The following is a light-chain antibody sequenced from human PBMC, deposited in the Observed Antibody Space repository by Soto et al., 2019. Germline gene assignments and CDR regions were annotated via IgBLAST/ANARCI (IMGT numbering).Light chain of an antibody. Sequence: EIELTQSPGTLSLSPGERATLSCRASQSVSSSYLAWYQQKPGQAPRLLIYGASSRATGIPDRFSGSGSGTDFTLTISRLEPEDVAVYYCQQYGSSPPTFGPGTKVEIK. CDR2: GAS. CDR3: QQYGSSPPT. CDR1: QSVSSSY. V-gene: IGKV3-20*01. J-gene: IGKJ1*01.